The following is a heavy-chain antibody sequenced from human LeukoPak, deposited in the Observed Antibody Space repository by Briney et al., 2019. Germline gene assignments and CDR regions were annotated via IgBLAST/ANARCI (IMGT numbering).Heavy chain of an antibody. D-gene: IGHD2-2*01. CDR3: AREGGYCSSTSCLDLFDY. V-gene: IGHV4-59*01. J-gene: IGHJ4*02. CDR2: IYYSGST. CDR1: GGSISSYD. Sequence: SETLSLTCTVSGGSISSYDWSWIRQPPGKGLEWIGYIYYSGSTNYNPSLKSRVTISVDTSKNQFSLTLSSVTAADTAVYYCAREGGYCSSTSCLDLFDYWGQGTLVTVSS.